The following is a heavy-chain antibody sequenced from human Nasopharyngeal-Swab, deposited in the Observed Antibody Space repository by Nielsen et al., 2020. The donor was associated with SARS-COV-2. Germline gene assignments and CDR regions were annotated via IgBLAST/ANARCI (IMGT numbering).Heavy chain of an antibody. V-gene: IGHV4-39*01. J-gene: IGHJ4*02. CDR2: IDDRGTT. Sequence: RGKGLEWIGNIDDRGTTFYSPSLKTRVTLSVDTSQNQYSLNLISVTAADTAVYYCARRVVSPEFYFDYWGQGALVTVSS. CDR3: ARRVVSPEFYFDY. D-gene: IGHD2-2*01.